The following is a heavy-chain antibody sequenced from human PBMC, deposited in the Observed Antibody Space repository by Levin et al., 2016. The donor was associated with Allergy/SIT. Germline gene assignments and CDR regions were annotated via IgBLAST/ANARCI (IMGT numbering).Heavy chain of an antibody. Sequence: GGSLRLSCAASGFTFSSYAMSWVRQAPGKGLEWVSAISDNGGSTYYADSVKGRFTISRDNAKNSLYLQMNSLRAEDTAVYYCARDPMVRGLLYGMDVWGQGTTVTVSS. CDR2: ISDNGGST. J-gene: IGHJ6*02. CDR3: ARDPMVRGLLYGMDV. CDR1: GFTFSSYA. D-gene: IGHD3-10*01. V-gene: IGHV3-23*01.